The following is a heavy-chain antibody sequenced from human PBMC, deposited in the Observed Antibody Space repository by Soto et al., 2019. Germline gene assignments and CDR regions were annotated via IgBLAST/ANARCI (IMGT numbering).Heavy chain of an antibody. Sequence: EVQLLESGGGLVQPGGSLGLSCAASGFTFSSYAMSWVRQAPGKGLEWVSAISGSGGSTYYADSVKGRFSISRDNSKNTLYLQMNSLRAEDTAVYYCAGSSDYWYFDLWGRGTLVTVSS. J-gene: IGHJ2*01. CDR3: AGSSDYWYFDL. CDR1: GFTFSSYA. CDR2: ISGSGGST. V-gene: IGHV3-23*01. D-gene: IGHD6-6*01.